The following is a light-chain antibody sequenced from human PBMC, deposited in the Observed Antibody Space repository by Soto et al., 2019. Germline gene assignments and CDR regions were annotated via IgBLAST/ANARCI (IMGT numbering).Light chain of an antibody. CDR1: QSVSSY. CDR3: QQYGSSPPT. V-gene: IGKV3-20*01. J-gene: IGKJ1*01. CDR2: GAS. Sequence: EIVLTQSPGTLSLSPGERATLSCRASQSVSSYLAWYQQKPGQAPRLLIYGASSRATGTPDRFSGSGSGTDFTLTINRLEPEDFALYYCQQYGSSPPTFGQGTRWIS.